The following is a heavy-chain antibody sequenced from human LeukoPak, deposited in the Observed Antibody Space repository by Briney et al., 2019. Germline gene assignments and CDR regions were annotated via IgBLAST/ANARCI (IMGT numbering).Heavy chain of an antibody. J-gene: IGHJ4*02. CDR3: ARARRTFGGVSFDY. CDR1: GYTFTSYG. D-gene: IGHD3-16*01. Sequence: ASVTVSCKASGYTFTSYGISWVRQAPGQGLEWMGWISAYNGNTNYAQKLQGRVTMTTDTSTSTAYMELRSLRSDDTAVYYCARARRTFGGVSFDYWGQGTLVTVSS. CDR2: ISAYNGNT. V-gene: IGHV1-18*01.